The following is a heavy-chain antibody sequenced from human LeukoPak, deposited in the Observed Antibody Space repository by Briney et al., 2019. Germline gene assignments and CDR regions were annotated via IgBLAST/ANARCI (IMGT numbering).Heavy chain of an antibody. D-gene: IGHD3-22*01. CDR1: GGSISSGGYY. V-gene: IGHV4-31*03. CDR2: IYYSGST. J-gene: IGHJ4*02. Sequence: PSETLSLTCTVSGGSISSGGYYWSWIRQHPGKGPEWIGYIYYSGSTYYNPSLKSRVTISVDTSKNQFSLKLSSVTAADTAVYYCARDEGYYYDSSGYYFGYWGQGTLVTVSS. CDR3: ARDEGYYYDSSGYYFGY.